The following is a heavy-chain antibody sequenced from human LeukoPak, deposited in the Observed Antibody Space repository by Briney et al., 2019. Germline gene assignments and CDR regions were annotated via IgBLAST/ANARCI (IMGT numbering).Heavy chain of an antibody. Sequence: GAPVKVSCKASGYNFNNYAIHWVRQAPGQRFEWMGWINAGNSHTKYSQNFQGRITITRDSSASTVYMELSRLTSEDTAVYYCARGIWSARTVDYYLDYWGQGTLVTVSS. D-gene: IGHD2-21*01. CDR3: ARGIWSARTVDYYLDY. CDR2: INAGNSHT. CDR1: GYNFNNYA. V-gene: IGHV1-3*01. J-gene: IGHJ4*02.